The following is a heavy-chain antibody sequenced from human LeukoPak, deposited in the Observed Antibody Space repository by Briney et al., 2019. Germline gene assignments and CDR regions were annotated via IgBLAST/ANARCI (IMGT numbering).Heavy chain of an antibody. V-gene: IGHV3-15*01. J-gene: IGHJ4*02. CDR2: IKSKTDGGTT. D-gene: IGHD3-10*01. CDR3: ALTGGLGSCWVH. CDR1: GFTFSNAW. Sequence: GGSLRLSCAASGFTFSNAWMSWVRQAPGKGLEWVGRIKSKTDGGTTDYAAPVKGRFTISRDDSKNTLYLQMNSLRAEDTAVYYCALTGGLGSCWVHWGQGTLVTVSS.